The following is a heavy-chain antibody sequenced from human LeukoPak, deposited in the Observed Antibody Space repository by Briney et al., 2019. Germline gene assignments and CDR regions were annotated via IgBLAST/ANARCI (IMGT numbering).Heavy chain of an antibody. D-gene: IGHD3-3*01. V-gene: IGHV1-2*02. Sequence: ASVKVSCKASRYTFTGYYMNWVRQAPGQGLEWMGWINPNSGGTNYAQKFQGRVTMTRDTSISTAYMELSRLRSDDTAVYYCARGMADFWSGYSQWQSFDYWGQGTLVTVSS. CDR3: ARGMADFWSGYSQWQSFDY. J-gene: IGHJ4*02. CDR1: RYTFTGYY. CDR2: INPNSGGT.